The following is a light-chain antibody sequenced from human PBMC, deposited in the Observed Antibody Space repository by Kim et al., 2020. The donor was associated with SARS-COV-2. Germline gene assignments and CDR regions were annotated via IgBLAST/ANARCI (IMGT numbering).Light chain of an antibody. Sequence: VSAGETATLTCRASQNINNYLAWYQQKPGQAPRLLIYSSSTRATGVPDRFSGSGSGTEFTLTINSLQSEDFAVYYCHQYNDWPPGPFGQGTKLEI. J-gene: IGKJ2*01. CDR1: QNINNY. V-gene: IGKV3-15*01. CDR3: HQYNDWPPGP. CDR2: SSS.